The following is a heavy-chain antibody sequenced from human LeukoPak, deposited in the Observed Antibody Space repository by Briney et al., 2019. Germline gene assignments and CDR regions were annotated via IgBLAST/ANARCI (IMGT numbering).Heavy chain of an antibody. D-gene: IGHD3-3*01. J-gene: IGHJ5*02. CDR1: GFTFNTYS. CDR2: ISSSSSTI. CDR3: ARTPSVGRRFWSHPHLNWFDP. Sequence: PGGSLRLSCEASGFTFNTYSMNWARQAPGKGLEWVSYISSSSSTIYYADSVKGRFTISRDNAKNSLYLQMNSLRAEDTAVYYCARTPSVGRRFWSHPHLNWFDPWGQGTLVTVSS. V-gene: IGHV3-48*01.